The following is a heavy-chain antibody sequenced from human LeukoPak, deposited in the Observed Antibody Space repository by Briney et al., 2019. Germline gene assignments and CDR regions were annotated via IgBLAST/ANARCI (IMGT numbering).Heavy chain of an antibody. V-gene: IGHV3-11*01. D-gene: IGHD6-13*01. CDR3: ARDRVSYYYGMDV. CDR1: GFTFSDYY. J-gene: IGHJ6*02. Sequence: PGGSLRLSCAASGFTFSDYYMSWIRQAPGKGLEWASYISGSGSTIYYADSVKGRFTISRDNAKNSVYLQMNSLRAEDTAVYYCARDRVSYYYGMDVWGQGTTVTVSS. CDR2: ISGSGSTI.